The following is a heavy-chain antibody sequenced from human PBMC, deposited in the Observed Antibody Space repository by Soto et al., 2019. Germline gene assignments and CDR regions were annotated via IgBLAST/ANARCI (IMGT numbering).Heavy chain of an antibody. CDR2: LSDNGGHT. CDR3: AKDSQSVLVSAARVYGMDV. D-gene: IGHD2-15*01. J-gene: IGHJ6*02. Sequence: EVQLLESGGGLVQPGGSLRLSCAGSGFTFSSYAMTWVRQAPGKGLEWVSTLSDNGGHTYYADSVKGRFTISRDNSKNTLYLQMTSLRAADTPVYYCAKDSQSVLVSAARVYGMDVWGQGTTVTVSS. V-gene: IGHV3-23*01. CDR1: GFTFSSYA.